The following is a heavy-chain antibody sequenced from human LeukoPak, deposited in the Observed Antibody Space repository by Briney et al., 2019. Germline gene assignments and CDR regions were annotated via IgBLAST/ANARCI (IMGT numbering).Heavy chain of an antibody. V-gene: IGHV1-3*04. J-gene: IGHJ4*02. CDR3: ARSEILDYYYGSGRYFDY. D-gene: IGHD3-10*01. CDR1: GYTFTGFA. CDR2: MNIGNGNT. Sequence: ASVTVSCKASGYTFTGFAVHWVRQAPGQRPEWMGWMNIGNGNTKYSQNFQDRITFIRDTSANTVYMELSSLRSEDTAAYYCARSEILDYYYGSGRYFDYWGQGSLVTVSS.